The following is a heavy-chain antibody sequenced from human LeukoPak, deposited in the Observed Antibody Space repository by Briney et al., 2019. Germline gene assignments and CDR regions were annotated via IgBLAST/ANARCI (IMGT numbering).Heavy chain of an antibody. V-gene: IGHV4-59*01. CDR2: RYYSGST. J-gene: IGHJ1*01. D-gene: IGHD3-16*01. CDR1: GGSISSYY. CDR3: ARVRGEFETD. Sequence: TSETLSLTCSVSGGSISSYYWTWIRQPPGKGLEWIGYRYYSGSTTYNPSLKSRVTISVDTSKSQFSLKLISVTAADTAIYYCARVRGEFETDLGQGTLV.